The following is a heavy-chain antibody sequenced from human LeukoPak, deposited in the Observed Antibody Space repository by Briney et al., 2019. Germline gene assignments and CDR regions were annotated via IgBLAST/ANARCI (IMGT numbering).Heavy chain of an antibody. D-gene: IGHD6-13*01. J-gene: IGHJ6*03. V-gene: IGHV4-39*07. CDR1: GGSISSSSYY. CDR3: ARDRVAAAGTGRSYYYYYMDV. CDR2: ISYSGST. Sequence: SSETLSLTCSVSGGSISSSSYYWGWIRQPPGKGLEWIGSISYSGSTYYNPSLKSRVTISVDTSKNQFSLKLSSVTAADTAVYYCARDRVAAAGTGRSYYYYYMDVWGKGTTVTVSS.